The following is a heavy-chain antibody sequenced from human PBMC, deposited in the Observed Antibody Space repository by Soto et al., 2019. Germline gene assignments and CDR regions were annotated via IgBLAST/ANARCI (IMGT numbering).Heavy chain of an antibody. CDR1: GGTFSSYT. V-gene: IGHV1-69*04. CDR3: AREFKGATYYYYHYMDV. Sequence: SVKVSCKASGGTFSSYTISWVRQAPGQGLEWMGRIIPILGIANYAQKFQGRVTITADKSTSTAYMELSSLRSEDTAVYYCAREFKGATYYYYHYMDVWGKGTTVTVSS. J-gene: IGHJ6*03. CDR2: IIPILGIA.